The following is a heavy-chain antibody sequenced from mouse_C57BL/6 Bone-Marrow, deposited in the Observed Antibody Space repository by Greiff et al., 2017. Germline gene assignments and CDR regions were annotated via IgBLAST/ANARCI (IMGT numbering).Heavy chain of an antibody. V-gene: IGHV5-6*01. J-gene: IGHJ3*01. CDR2: ISSGGSYT. CDR3: ARQGAY. CDR1: GFTFSGYG. Sequence: EVKLLESGGDLVKPGGSLKLSCAASGFTFSGYGMSWVRQTPDKRLEWVATISSGGSYTYYPDSVKGRFTISRDNAKNTLYLQMSSLTSDDTSMYYCARQGAYWGQGTLVTVSA.